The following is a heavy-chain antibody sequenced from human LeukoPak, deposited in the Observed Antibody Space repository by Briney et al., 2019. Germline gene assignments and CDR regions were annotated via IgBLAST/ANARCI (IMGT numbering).Heavy chain of an antibody. CDR3: ARAGDGYNPKGLRAFDI. Sequence: ASVKASCKASGYTFTSYDINWVRQATGQGVEWMGWMNPNSGSTGYAQKFQGRVSMTRDTSISTAYMELSRLRSDDTAVYYCARAGDGYNPKGLRAFDICGQGTMVTVSS. J-gene: IGHJ3*02. D-gene: IGHD5-24*01. V-gene: IGHV1-8*02. CDR1: GYTFTSYD. CDR2: MNPNSGST.